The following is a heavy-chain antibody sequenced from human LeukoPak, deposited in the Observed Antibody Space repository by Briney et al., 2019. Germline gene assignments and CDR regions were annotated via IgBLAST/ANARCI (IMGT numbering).Heavy chain of an antibody. D-gene: IGHD3-16*01. CDR2: ITSKGGST. CDR3: MSYAGRSDDY. Sequence: GGSLRLSCSASGFTFSSYAMHWVRQAPGKGLEYVSAITSKGGSTYYADSVKGRFTISRDNAKNSLHLQMNSLRAEDTAVYYCMSYAGRSDDYWGQGTLVTVSS. CDR1: GFTFSSYA. J-gene: IGHJ4*02. V-gene: IGHV3-64*04.